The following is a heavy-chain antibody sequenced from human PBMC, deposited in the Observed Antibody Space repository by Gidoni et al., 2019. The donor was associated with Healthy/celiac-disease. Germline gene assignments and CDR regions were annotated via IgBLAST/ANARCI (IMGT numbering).Heavy chain of an antibody. D-gene: IGHD2-21*02. J-gene: IGHJ4*02. CDR3: ARDRGYCGGDCYSFFDY. CDR1: GFTFSSSW. Sequence: EVQLVESGGGLVQPGGSLRLSCAASGFTFSSSWMSWVRQAPWKGLEWVANIKQDGSEKYYVDSVKGRFTISRDNAKNSLYLQMNSLRAEDTAVYYCARDRGYCGGDCYSFFDYWGQVTLVTVSS. V-gene: IGHV3-7*05. CDR2: IKQDGSEK.